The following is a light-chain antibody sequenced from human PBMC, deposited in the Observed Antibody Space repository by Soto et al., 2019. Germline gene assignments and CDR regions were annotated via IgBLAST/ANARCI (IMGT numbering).Light chain of an antibody. CDR3: CSYRSSSTPFV. CDR1: SSDVGGYNY. J-gene: IGLJ1*01. Sequence: QSVLTQPASVSGSPGQSITISCTGTSSDVGGYNYVSWYQQHPDKAPRLIIYDVSNRPSGVSHRFSGSKSGNTASLTISGLQADDEADYYCCSYRSSSTPFVFGTGTKVTVL. CDR2: DVS. V-gene: IGLV2-14*01.